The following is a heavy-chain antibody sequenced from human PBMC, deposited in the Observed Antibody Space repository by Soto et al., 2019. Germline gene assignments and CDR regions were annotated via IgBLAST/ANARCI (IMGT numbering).Heavy chain of an antibody. D-gene: IGHD2-15*01. CDR3: AGVPSDKRSYFDY. Sequence: QVQLVESGGGVVQPGRSLRLSCAASGFTFSSYGMHWVRQAPGKGLEWVAVIWYDGSNKYYADSVKGRFTISRDNSKNTLYLQMNSLRAEDTAVYYCAGVPSDKRSYFDYWGQGTLVTVSS. V-gene: IGHV3-33*01. J-gene: IGHJ4*02. CDR2: IWYDGSNK. CDR1: GFTFSSYG.